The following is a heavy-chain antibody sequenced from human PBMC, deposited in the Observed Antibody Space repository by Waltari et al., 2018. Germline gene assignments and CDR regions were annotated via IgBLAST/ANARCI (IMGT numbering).Heavy chain of an antibody. D-gene: IGHD1-26*01. Sequence: QVQLQESGPGLVKPSETLSLTCTVSGGSISSYYWSWIRQPPGKGLEWIGYIYYSGSTNYNPSLKSRVTISVDTSKNQFSLKLSSVTAADTAVYYCARERELEYLDYWGQGTLVTVSS. V-gene: IGHV4-59*01. CDR3: ARERELEYLDY. CDR1: GGSISSYY. J-gene: IGHJ4*02. CDR2: IYYSGST.